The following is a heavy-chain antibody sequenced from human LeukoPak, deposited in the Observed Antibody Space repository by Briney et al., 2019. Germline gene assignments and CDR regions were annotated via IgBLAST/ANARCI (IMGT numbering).Heavy chain of an antibody. D-gene: IGHD3-22*01. CDR2: INPNSGGT. Sequence: GASVKVSCKASGYTFTGYYMHWVRQAPGQGLEWMGRINPNSGGTNYAQKFQGRVTMTRDTSISTAYMELSRLRSDDTAVYYCARACDSSGYAFDIWGQGTMVTVSS. J-gene: IGHJ3*02. V-gene: IGHV1-2*06. CDR1: GYTFTGYY. CDR3: ARACDSSGYAFDI.